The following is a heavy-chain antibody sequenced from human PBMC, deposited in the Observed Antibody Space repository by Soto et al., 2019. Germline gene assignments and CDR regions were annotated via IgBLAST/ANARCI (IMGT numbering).Heavy chain of an antibody. D-gene: IGHD3-10*01. CDR1: HYTFTSYA. V-gene: IGHV1-18*01. CDR3: ARGWFGEVVYYFDY. J-gene: IGHJ4*02. Sequence: QVQLVQSGAEVKKPGASVKVSCKASHYTFTSYAISWVRQAPGQGLEWMGWISAYNGNTNYAQKLQGRVTMTTGTSTSKACRELRSLRSDDTAMYYCARGWFGEVVYYFDYWGQGTLVTVSS. CDR2: ISAYNGNT.